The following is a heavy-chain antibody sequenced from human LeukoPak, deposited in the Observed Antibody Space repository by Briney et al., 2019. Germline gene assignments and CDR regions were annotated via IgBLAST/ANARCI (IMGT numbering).Heavy chain of an antibody. Sequence: GESLRLSCATSGFTFSNYWMSWLRQAPGKGLVWVARLKSDGSSASYAESVKGRFTISRDSARSTLYLQMNSLRVDDTAVYYCAKSAWFDPWGRGILVTVSS. CDR2: LKSDGSSA. J-gene: IGHJ5*01. CDR1: GFTFSNYW. CDR3: AKSAWFDP. V-gene: IGHV3-74*01.